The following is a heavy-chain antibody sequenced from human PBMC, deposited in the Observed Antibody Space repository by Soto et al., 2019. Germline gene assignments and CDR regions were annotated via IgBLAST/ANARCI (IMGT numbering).Heavy chain of an antibody. CDR3: ASIFWSGYYSHDTEVVDY. V-gene: IGHV3-33*01. D-gene: IGHD3-3*01. Sequence: QVQLVESGGGVVQPGRSLRLSCAASGFTFSSYGMHWVRQAPGKGLEWVAVIWYDGSNKYYADSVKGRFTISRDNSKNTLYLQMNSLRAEDTAVYYCASIFWSGYYSHDTEVVDYWGQGTLVTVSS. CDR1: GFTFSSYG. J-gene: IGHJ4*02. CDR2: IWYDGSNK.